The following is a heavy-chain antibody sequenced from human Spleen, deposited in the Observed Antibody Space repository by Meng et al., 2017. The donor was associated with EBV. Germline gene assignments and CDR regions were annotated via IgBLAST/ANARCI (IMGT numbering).Heavy chain of an antibody. CDR3: ARVIMMGSSGYFDY. J-gene: IGHJ4*02. V-gene: IGHV4-39*07. Sequence: QLQLQESGPGLVKPSETLSLTCPVSGGSISSSSYYWGWIRQPPGKGLEWIGSIYFSGSTYYNGSLKSRVTISVDTSKNQFSLKVNSVTAADTALYYCARVIMMGSSGYFDYWGQGSLVTVSS. D-gene: IGHD3-22*01. CDR1: GGSISSSSYY. CDR2: IYFSGST.